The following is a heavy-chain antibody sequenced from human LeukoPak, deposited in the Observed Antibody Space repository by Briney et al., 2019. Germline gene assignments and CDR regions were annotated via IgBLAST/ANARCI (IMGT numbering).Heavy chain of an antibody. D-gene: IGHD3-10*01. CDR1: GFTVSSNY. J-gene: IGHJ6*02. CDR2: IYSGGST. Sequence: PGGSLRLSCAASGFTVSSNYMSWVRQAPGKGLEWVSVIYSGGSTYYADSVKGRFTISRDNSKNTLYLQMNSLRAEDTAVYYCARASHGSGSGSIWGDYYYYGMDVWGQGTTVTVSS. V-gene: IGHV3-66*01. CDR3: ARASHGSGSGSIWGDYYYYGMDV.